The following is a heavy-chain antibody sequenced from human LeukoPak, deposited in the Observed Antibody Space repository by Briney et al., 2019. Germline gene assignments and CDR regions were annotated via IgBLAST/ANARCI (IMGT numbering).Heavy chain of an antibody. Sequence: GGSLRLSCAASAFTFSTYGMHWVRQAPGKGLEWVAVILYDSNNKYYADSVSGRFTISRDNSKNTLYLQMNSLRPEDTAVYYCAKDRHPARTDGYYFEHWGQGTLVTVSS. CDR3: AKDRHPARTDGYYFEH. J-gene: IGHJ4*02. V-gene: IGHV3-30*18. CDR1: AFTFSTYG. CDR2: ILYDSNNK. D-gene: IGHD5-24*01.